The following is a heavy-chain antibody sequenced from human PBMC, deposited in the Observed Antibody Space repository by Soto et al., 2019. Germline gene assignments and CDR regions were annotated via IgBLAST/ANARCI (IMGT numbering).Heavy chain of an antibody. D-gene: IGHD3-10*01. V-gene: IGHV5-51*03. CDR3: ARLRGLCWLGDLAYCAS. CDR1: GYSFTSYW. Sequence: EVQLVQSGAEVKKPGESLKISCKGSGYSFTSYWIGWVRQMPGKGLEWMGSIFTGDSDTRYSPSFQGQVRISAARANTTAYLQWNSMKASATAMYYWARLRGLCWLGDLAYCASWGDGSLVTASS. CDR2: IFTGDSDT. J-gene: IGHJ1*01.